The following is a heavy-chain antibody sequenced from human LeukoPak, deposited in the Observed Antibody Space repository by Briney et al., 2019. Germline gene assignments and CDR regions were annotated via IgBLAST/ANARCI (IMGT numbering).Heavy chain of an antibody. CDR2: IYPGDPDT. D-gene: IGHD6-13*01. J-gene: IGHJ5*02. V-gene: IGHV5-51*01. Sequence: GGSLRLSCKRSGYSLSSYWIGSVRGTPERGREGMGIIYPGDPDTRYSPSFERQFTSSADKSISTASLQWRSLKASDTAMYYCAGLFGYSSSWLPPWGQGTLVSVSS. CDR3: AGLFGYSSSWLPP. CDR1: GYSLSSYW.